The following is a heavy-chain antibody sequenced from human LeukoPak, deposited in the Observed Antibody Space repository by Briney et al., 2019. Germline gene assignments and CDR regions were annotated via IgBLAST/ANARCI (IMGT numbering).Heavy chain of an antibody. J-gene: IGHJ4*02. CDR3: ARDRSSGGSCLGY. CDR2: ISSSSSYI. CDR1: GFTFSSYS. Sequence: GGSLRLSCAASGFTFSSYSMNWVRQAPGKGLEWVSSISSSSSYIYYADSVKGRFTISRDNAKNSLYLQMNSLRAEDTAVYYCARDRSSGGSCLGYWGQGTLVTVSS. V-gene: IGHV3-21*01. D-gene: IGHD2-15*01.